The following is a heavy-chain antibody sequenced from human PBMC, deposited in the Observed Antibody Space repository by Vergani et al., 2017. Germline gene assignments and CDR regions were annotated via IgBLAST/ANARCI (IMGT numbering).Heavy chain of an antibody. CDR2: ISWNSNSI. CDR1: GFTSAGYA. CDR3: ATKSCGTPGCQIGYFRE. V-gene: IGHV3-9*02. D-gene: IGHD1-1*01. Sequence: EVQLEESGGGLVLPGRSLGLSCVASGFTSAGYAMHWVRQAPGKGLEWVSGISWNSNSIGYADSVKGRFTISRDNSKSTLYLQMNSLRTEDTAVYYCATKSCGTPGCQIGYFREWGQGTLVTVSS. J-gene: IGHJ1*01.